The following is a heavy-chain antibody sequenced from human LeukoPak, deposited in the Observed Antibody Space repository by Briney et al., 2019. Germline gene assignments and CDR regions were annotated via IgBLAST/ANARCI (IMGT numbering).Heavy chain of an antibody. V-gene: IGHV1-2*02. CDR2: INGNSGGT. D-gene: IGHD1-26*01. CDR3: GRDFSGSYDY. CDR1: GYTFTGYY. J-gene: IGHJ4*02. Sequence: ASVKVSCMASGYTFTGYYIHWVRQTPGQGLEWMGLINGNSGGTHYAQRFQGRVTMTRDTSISTAYMELSRLSSDDTAVYYCGRDFSGSYDYWGEGTLVTVSS.